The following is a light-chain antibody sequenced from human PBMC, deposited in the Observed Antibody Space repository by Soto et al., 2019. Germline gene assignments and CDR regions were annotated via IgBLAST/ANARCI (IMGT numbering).Light chain of an antibody. Sequence: DIQMTQSPSTLSASVGDRVTITCRASQSISSWLAWYQQKPGKAPKLLIYKASGLESGVPSRFSGSGSGTEFTLTISSLQPDDFATYYCQQYNSYSPVTFGPGTKVDIK. J-gene: IGKJ3*01. CDR2: KAS. CDR1: QSISSW. V-gene: IGKV1-5*03. CDR3: QQYNSYSPVT.